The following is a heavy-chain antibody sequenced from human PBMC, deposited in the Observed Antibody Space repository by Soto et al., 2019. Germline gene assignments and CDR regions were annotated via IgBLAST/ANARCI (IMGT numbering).Heavy chain of an antibody. CDR3: ARDQPPLWFGEFLSYYYYGMDV. CDR1: GYTFTSYG. CDR2: ISAYNGNT. D-gene: IGHD3-10*01. V-gene: IGHV1-18*01. Sequence: ASVKVSCKASGYTFTSYGISWVRQAPGQGLEWMGWISAYNGNTNYAQKLQGRVTMTTDTSTSTAYMELRSLRSDDTAVYYCARDQPPLWFGEFLSYYYYGMDVWGQGTTVTVSS. J-gene: IGHJ6*02.